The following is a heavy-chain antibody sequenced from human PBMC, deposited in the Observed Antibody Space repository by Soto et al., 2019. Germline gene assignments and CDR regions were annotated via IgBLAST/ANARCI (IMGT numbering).Heavy chain of an antibody. CDR3: AKGGYHGGGTGCSLD. CDR1: GFTFSTYG. Sequence: PGGSLRLSCAASGFTFSTYGIHWVRQAPGKGLEWIAVISGDGSQKFYADSVKGRFTISRDNSKNTLYLQMDSLRIEDTAVYYCAKGGYHGGGTGCSLDWGPGTLVTVSS. CDR2: ISGDGSQK. D-gene: IGHD2-2*01. J-gene: IGHJ4*02. V-gene: IGHV3-30*18.